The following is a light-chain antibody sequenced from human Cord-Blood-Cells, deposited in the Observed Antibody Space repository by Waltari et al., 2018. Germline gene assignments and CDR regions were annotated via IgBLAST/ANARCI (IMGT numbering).Light chain of an antibody. CDR1: RSDVGSYNL. CDR2: EGS. V-gene: IGLV2-23*01. J-gene: IGLJ2*01. CDR3: CSYAGSEGV. Sequence: QSALTQPASVSGSPGQSITISSTGTRSDVGSYNLVSWYQHHPAKPPKLMIYEGSKPPSGVSNRFAGSKSGNTASLTISGLQAEDEADYYCCSYAGSEGVFGGGTKLTVL.